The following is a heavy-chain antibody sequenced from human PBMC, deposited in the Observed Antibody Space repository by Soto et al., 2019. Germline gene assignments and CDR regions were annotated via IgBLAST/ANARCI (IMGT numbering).Heavy chain of an antibody. CDR2: ISSSSSYI. J-gene: IGHJ6*02. V-gene: IGHV3-21*01. CDR1: GFTFSSYS. Sequence: EVQLVESGGGLVKPGGSLRLSCAASGFTFSSYSMHWVRQAPGKGLEWVSSISSSSSYIYYADSVKGRFTISRDNAKNSLYQQMSSLRAEHTAVYYCARVVYVSSGYYSMGMDVWGQGYTVTVSS. CDR3: ARVVYVSSGYYSMGMDV. D-gene: IGHD3-22*01.